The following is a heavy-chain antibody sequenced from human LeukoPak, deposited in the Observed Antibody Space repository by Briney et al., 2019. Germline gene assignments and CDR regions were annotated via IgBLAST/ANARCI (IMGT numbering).Heavy chain of an antibody. V-gene: IGHV3-53*01. Sequence: GGSLRLSCAASGLTVSTNYMSWVRQAPGKGLEWVSVIYSGGSTYYAASVRGRFPISRDNSKTTLYLQINSLRGEDTSSYYGARDPNTAMAAHYWGQGTMVTVSS. CDR2: IYSGGST. J-gene: IGHJ4*02. CDR1: GLTVSTNY. CDR3: ARDPNTAMAAHY. D-gene: IGHD5-18*01.